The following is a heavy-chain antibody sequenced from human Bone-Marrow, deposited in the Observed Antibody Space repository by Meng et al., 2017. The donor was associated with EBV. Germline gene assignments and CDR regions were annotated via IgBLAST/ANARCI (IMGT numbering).Heavy chain of an antibody. CDR2: VNLRGIT. D-gene: IGHD3-10*01. CDR3: AREVSPYYYGSGSENWFDP. J-gene: IGHJ5*02. V-gene: IGHV4-34*01. Sequence: QGQLQQWGAGLVKPSETLSLTGAVCGGSLSGHHWSWNRQPPGKGLECIGEVNLRGITNYNPSLKSRVTISVDTSKNQFSLKLSSVTAADTAVYYCAREVSPYYYGSGSENWFDPWGQGTLVTVSS. CDR1: GGSLSGHH.